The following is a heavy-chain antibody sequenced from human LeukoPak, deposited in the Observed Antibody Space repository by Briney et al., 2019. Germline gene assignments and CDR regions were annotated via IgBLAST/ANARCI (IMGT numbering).Heavy chain of an antibody. CDR3: AKEGGRYYMDV. J-gene: IGHJ6*03. CDR1: GFTFDDYA. Sequence: GGSLRLSCAASGFTFDDYAMHWVRQAPGKGLEWVSGISWNGGSIGYADSVKGRFTISRDDAKNSLYLQMSSLRAEDMALYYCAKEGGRYYMDVWGKGTTVTVSS. D-gene: IGHD1-26*01. V-gene: IGHV3-9*03. CDR2: ISWNGGSI.